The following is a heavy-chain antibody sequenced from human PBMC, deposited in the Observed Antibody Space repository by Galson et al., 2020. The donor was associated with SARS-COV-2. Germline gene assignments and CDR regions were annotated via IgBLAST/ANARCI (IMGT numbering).Heavy chain of an antibody. J-gene: IGHJ6*02. V-gene: IGHV3-21*01. CDR3: ARVGGMATTPANYYYYGLDV. Sequence: GESLKISCAASGFPFSSYSMNWVRQAPGKGLEWVSSISAGSSYIYYADPVKGRFTISRDNAKNSLYLQMNSLRAEDTAVYYCARVGGMATTPANYYYYGLDVWGQGTTVTVSS. CDR1: GFPFSSYS. D-gene: IGHD2-15*01. CDR2: ISAGSSYI.